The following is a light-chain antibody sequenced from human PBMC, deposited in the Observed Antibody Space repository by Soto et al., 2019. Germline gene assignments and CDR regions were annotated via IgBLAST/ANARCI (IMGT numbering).Light chain of an antibody. CDR3: AAWDDSLNGHVV. J-gene: IGLJ2*01. Sequence: QAVVTQPPSASGTPGQRVTISCSGSSSNIGTNSVSWYQQLPGTAPKLLIYFNNQRPSGVPDRFSGSKSGTSASLAISGLQSEDEADYYCAAWDDSLNGHVVFGGGTKLTVL. CDR2: FNN. CDR1: SSNIGTNS. V-gene: IGLV1-44*01.